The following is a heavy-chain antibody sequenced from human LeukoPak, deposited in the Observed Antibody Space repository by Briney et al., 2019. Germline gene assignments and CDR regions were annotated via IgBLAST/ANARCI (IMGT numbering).Heavy chain of an antibody. CDR2: VHLDGGT. CDR3: AREGGYFRPLDY. J-gene: IGHJ4*02. D-gene: IGHD3-22*01. V-gene: IGHV4-4*02. CDR1: GGSVTTTNW. Sequence: SGTLSLTCDVSGGSVTTTNWWTWVRQPPGKGLEWIGEVHLDGGTNYNPSLRSRLTMSVDLSENHVSLKLTSVTAADTAAYYCAREGGYFRPLDYSGQGTLVTVSS.